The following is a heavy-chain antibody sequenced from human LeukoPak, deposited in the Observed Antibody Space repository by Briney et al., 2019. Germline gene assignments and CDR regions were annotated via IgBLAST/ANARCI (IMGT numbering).Heavy chain of an antibody. CDR2: INSDGSWT. CDR1: GNYW. CDR3: ARGPNSNWSGLDL. J-gene: IGHJ5*02. D-gene: IGHD6-6*01. V-gene: IGHV3-74*01. Sequence: GGSLRLSCAASGNYWMHWVRQVPGKGLVWVSHINSDGSWTSYADSVKGRFTISKDNAKNTVYLQMNSLRAEDTAVYYCARGPNSNWSGLDLWGQGTLLTVSS.